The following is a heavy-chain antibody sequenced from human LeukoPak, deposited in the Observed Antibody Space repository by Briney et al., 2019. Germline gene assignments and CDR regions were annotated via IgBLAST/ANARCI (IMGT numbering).Heavy chain of an antibody. V-gene: IGHV3-66*01. CDR1: GFTVSSNY. J-gene: IGHJ4*02. CDR2: IYSGGST. CDR3: AREGAHCSSTSCPFDY. Sequence: GGSLRLSCAASGFTVSSNYMSWVRQAPGKGLEWVSVIYSGGSTYYADSVKGRFTISRDNSKNTLYLQMNSLRAEDTAVYYCAREGAHCSSTSCPFDYWGQGTLVTVSS. D-gene: IGHD2-2*01.